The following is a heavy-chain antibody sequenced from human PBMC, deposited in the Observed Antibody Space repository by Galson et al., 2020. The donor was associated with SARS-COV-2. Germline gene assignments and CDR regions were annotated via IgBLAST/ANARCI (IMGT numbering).Heavy chain of an antibody. J-gene: IGHJ4*02. D-gene: IGHD3-9*01. V-gene: IGHV4-39*01. CDR3: ARQILTGYYSFYYFDF. Sequence: SETLSLTCTVSGGSISSSNYYWGWVRQPPGEGLEWIGSIYYTESNYYNPSLTSRVTMSVDTSRNQFSLKLSSVTAADMAVYYCARQILTGYYSFYYFDFWGQGTLVTVSS. CDR2: IYYTESN. CDR1: GGSISSSNYY.